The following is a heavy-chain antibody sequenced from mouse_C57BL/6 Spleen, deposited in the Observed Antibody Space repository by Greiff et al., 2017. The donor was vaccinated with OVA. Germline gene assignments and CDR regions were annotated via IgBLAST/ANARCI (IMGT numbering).Heavy chain of an antibody. J-gene: IGHJ3*01. CDR1: GYTFTSYG. CDR3: ARYLISTVGGD. D-gene: IGHD1-1*01. Sequence: QVQLQQSGAELARPGASVQLSCKASGYTFTSYGISWVKQRTGQGLEWIGEIYPRSGNTYYNEKFKGKATLTADKSSSTAYMELRSLTSEDSAVYFCARYLISTVGGDWGQGTLVTVSA. V-gene: IGHV1-81*01. CDR2: IYPRSGNT.